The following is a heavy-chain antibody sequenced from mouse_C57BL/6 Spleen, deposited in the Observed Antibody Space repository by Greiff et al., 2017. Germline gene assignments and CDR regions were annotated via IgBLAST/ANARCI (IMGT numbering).Heavy chain of an antibody. V-gene: IGHV1-82*01. Sequence: QVQLQQSGPELVKPGASVKISCKASGYAFSSSWMNWVKQRPGKGLEWIGRIYPGDGDTNYNGKFKGKATLTADKSSSTAYMQLSSLTSEDSAVYFCARWLRDYAMDYWGQGTSVTVSS. J-gene: IGHJ4*01. CDR3: ARWLRDYAMDY. D-gene: IGHD2-2*01. CDR1: GYAFSSSW. CDR2: IYPGDGDT.